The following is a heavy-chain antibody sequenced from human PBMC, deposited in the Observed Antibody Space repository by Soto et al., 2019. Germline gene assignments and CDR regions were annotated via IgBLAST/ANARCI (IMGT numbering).Heavy chain of an antibody. Sequence: ASVKVSCKASGYTFTGYYMHWVRQAPGQGLEWMGWINPNSGGTNYAQKCQGWVTMTRDTSISTAYMELSRLRSDDTAVYYCARESRGRRFGELFAYFDYWGQGTLVTVSS. CDR2: INPNSGGT. CDR1: GYTFTGYY. V-gene: IGHV1-2*04. CDR3: ARESRGRRFGELFAYFDY. D-gene: IGHD3-10*01. J-gene: IGHJ4*02.